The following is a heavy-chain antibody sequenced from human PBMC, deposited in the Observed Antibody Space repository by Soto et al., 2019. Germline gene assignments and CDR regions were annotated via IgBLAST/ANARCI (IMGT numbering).Heavy chain of an antibody. J-gene: IGHJ6*02. D-gene: IGHD3-16*01. Sequence: QVQLVQSGAEAKNPGASVKVSCKASGYTFTRYGIGWARQAPGQGLEWMGWINTYNGNTNYAQNVQGRVTLTTNTSTSTAYMELRGLRSNDTAIYYCAMVDVYVTPSPQDVWGQGTTVIVSS. V-gene: IGHV1-18*01. CDR2: INTYNGNT. CDR1: GYTFTRYG. CDR3: AMVDVYVTPSPQDV.